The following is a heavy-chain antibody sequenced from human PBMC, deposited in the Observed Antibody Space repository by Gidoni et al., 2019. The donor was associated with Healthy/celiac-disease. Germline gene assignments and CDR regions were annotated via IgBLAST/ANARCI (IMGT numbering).Heavy chain of an antibody. CDR2: ISSSSSTI. CDR3: ARGAGGSGSYHIDFDY. J-gene: IGHJ4*02. Sequence: EVQLVESGGGLVQPGGSLRLSCAASGFTFSSYSMNWVRQAPGKGLEWVSYISSSSSTIYYADSVKGRFTISRDNAKNSLYLQMNSLRAEDTAVYYCARGAGGSGSYHIDFDYWGQGTLVTVSS. CDR1: GFTFSSYS. V-gene: IGHV3-48*04. D-gene: IGHD3-10*01.